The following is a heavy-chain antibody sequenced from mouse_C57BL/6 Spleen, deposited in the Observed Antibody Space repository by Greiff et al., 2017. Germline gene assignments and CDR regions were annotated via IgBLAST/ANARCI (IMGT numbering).Heavy chain of an antibody. J-gene: IGHJ4*01. CDR3: ARHSTTHARDY. CDR2: ISSGGSYT. D-gene: IGHD2-1*01. Sequence: EVKLVESGGDLVKPGGSLKLSCAASGFTFSSYGMSWVRQTPDKRLEWVATISSGGSYTYYPDSVKGRFTISRDNAKNTLYLQMSSLMSEDTAMYYCARHSTTHARDYWGQGTSVTVSS. V-gene: IGHV5-6*02. CDR1: GFTFSSYG.